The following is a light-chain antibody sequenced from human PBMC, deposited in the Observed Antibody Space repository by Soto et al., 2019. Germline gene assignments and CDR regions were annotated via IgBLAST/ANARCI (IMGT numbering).Light chain of an antibody. Sequence: EIVMTPSPATLSVSPGERATLYCKASQRISSNLAWYQQKPGQPPRLLIYGASTRATGISARFSGSGSGTEFTLTISGLQSEDFALYYCQQYNIWPPYTFGQGTKVDIK. CDR1: QRISSN. V-gene: IGKV3-15*01. CDR3: QQYNIWPPYT. CDR2: GAS. J-gene: IGKJ2*01.